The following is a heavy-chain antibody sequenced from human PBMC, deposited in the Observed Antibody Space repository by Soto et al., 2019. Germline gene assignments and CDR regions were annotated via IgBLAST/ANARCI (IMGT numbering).Heavy chain of an antibody. CDR3: AKDKGYTRGYSYGPPPYYGMDV. CDR2: ISWEGGST. J-gene: IGHJ6*02. D-gene: IGHD5-18*01. Sequence: EVQLVESGGVVVQPGGSLRLSCAASGFTFDDYTMHWVRQAPGKGLEWVSLISWEGGSTYYADSVKGRFTISRDNSKNSLYLQMNSLRTEDTALYYCAKDKGYTRGYSYGPPPYYGMDVWGQGTTVTVSS. CDR1: GFTFDDYT. V-gene: IGHV3-43*01.